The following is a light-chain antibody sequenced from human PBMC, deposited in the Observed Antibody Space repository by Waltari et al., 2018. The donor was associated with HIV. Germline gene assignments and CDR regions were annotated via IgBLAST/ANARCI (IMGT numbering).Light chain of an antibody. J-gene: IGKJ4*01. Sequence: DIVLTQSPGALSLSPGERATLSCRASQSVSSSHLAWYQQRPGQAPRLLIYGTSSRATGIPDRFSGSGSGTDFTLTISRLEPEDFAVYYCQQYGSSAPLTFGGGTKVEIK. CDR1: QSVSSSH. V-gene: IGKV3-20*01. CDR3: QQYGSSAPLT. CDR2: GTS.